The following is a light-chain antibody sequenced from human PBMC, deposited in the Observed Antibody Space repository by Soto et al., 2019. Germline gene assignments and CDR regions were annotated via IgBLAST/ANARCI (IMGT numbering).Light chain of an antibody. CDR2: AAS. CDR1: QSVSNTY. J-gene: IGKJ1*01. V-gene: IGKV3-20*01. Sequence: EIVLTQSPDTLSLFPGERATLSCRASQSVSNTYLAWYQQKPGQAPRPLISAASTRATGTPDRFGGSGSGTDFTLTISRLEPEDFAIYYCQQYGSSRWTFGQGTKVDIK. CDR3: QQYGSSRWT.